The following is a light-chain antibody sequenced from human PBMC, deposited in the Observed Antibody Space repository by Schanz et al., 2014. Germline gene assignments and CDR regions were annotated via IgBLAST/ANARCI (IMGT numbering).Light chain of an antibody. CDR3: SSYGGNLGV. Sequence: QSALTQPRSVSGSPGQSVTISCTGTSSDVGAYDYVSWYQQHPGKAPKLMIFDVNQRPSGVPDRFSGSKSGNTASLTVSVLQAEDEADYYCSSYGGNLGVFGTGTKLTVL. CDR2: DVN. CDR1: SSDVGAYDY. J-gene: IGLJ1*01. V-gene: IGLV2-11*01.